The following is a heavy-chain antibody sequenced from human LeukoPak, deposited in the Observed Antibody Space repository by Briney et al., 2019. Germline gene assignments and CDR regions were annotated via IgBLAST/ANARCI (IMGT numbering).Heavy chain of an antibody. CDR1: GFTFSNAW. CDR2: IKSKTDGGTT. V-gene: IGHV3-15*01. Sequence: PGGSLRLSCAASGFTFSNAWMSWVRQAPGKGLEWVGRIKSKTDGGTTDYAAPVKGRFTISRDDSKKTQYLQMNSLTTEDTAVYYCTTESRFPSTFDYWGQGTLVTVSS. D-gene: IGHD1-1*01. CDR3: TTESRFPSTFDY. J-gene: IGHJ4*02.